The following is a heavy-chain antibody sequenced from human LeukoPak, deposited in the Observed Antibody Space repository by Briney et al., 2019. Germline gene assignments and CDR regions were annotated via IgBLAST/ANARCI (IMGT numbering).Heavy chain of an antibody. V-gene: IGHV4-39*07. Sequence: SETLSLTCTVSGDSISSSSYFWGWIRQPPGKGLEWIGSIYYSGSTNYNPSLKSRVTISVDTSKNQFSLKLSSVTAADTAVYYCARSPTEYGDYFWFDPWGQGTLVTVSS. D-gene: IGHD4-17*01. CDR1: GDSISSSSYF. CDR2: IYYSGST. CDR3: ARSPTEYGDYFWFDP. J-gene: IGHJ5*02.